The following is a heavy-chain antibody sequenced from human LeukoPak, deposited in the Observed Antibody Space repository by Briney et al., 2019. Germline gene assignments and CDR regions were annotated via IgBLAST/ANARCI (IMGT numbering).Heavy chain of an antibody. Sequence: SETLSLTCTVSGDSISSYYWTWIRQPPGKGLEWIGHTSYSGSTNYNPSLKSRVTISVDTSKSQFSLKLSSVTAADTAVYYCARALAPYGDYAFDYWGQGTLVTVSS. CDR2: TSYSGST. V-gene: IGHV4-59*01. CDR1: GDSISSYY. J-gene: IGHJ4*02. D-gene: IGHD4-17*01. CDR3: ARALAPYGDYAFDY.